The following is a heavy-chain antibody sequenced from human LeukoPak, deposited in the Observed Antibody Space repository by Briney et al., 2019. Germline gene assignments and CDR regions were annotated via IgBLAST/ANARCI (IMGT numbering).Heavy chain of an antibody. Sequence: ASVKVSCKASGYTFTGYYMHWVRQAPGQGLEWMGWINPNSGGTNYAQKFQGRVTMTRDTSISTAYMELSRLRSDDTAVYYCAIRHGPVVPPSYYFDYWGQGTLVTVSS. V-gene: IGHV1-2*02. J-gene: IGHJ4*02. CDR2: INPNSGGT. CDR1: GYTFTGYY. D-gene: IGHD2-2*01. CDR3: AIRHGPVVPPSYYFDY.